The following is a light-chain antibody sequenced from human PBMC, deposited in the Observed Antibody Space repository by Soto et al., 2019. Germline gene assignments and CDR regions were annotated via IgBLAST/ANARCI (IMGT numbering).Light chain of an antibody. CDR1: QSVSSSY. J-gene: IGKJ1*01. V-gene: IGKV3-20*01. CDR3: QQYSGSPRT. CDR2: GAS. Sequence: EIVLTQSPGTLSLSPGERATLSCRASQSVSSSYLAWYQQEPGQAPRLLIYGASIRATGIPDRFSGSGSGTDFTLTISRLEPEDFAVYYCQQYSGSPRTFGQGTKVDI.